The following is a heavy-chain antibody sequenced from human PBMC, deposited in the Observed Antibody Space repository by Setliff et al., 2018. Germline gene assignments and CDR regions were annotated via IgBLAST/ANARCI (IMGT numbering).Heavy chain of an antibody. V-gene: IGHV4-59*01. J-gene: IGHJ3*02. Sequence: LSLTCTVSDGSLSTYYWSWIRQPPGKGLEFIGYVYYSGSTNYNPSLKSRVTISVDTSKNQFSLKLSSVTAADTAVYYCARDTGAQWLIAFDIWGQGTMVTVS. CDR1: DGSLSTYY. CDR2: VYYSGST. CDR3: ARDTGAQWLIAFDI. D-gene: IGHD6-19*01.